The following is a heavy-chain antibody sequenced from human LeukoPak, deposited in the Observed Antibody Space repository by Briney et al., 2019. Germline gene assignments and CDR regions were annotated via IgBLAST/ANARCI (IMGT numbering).Heavy chain of an antibody. CDR1: GGSISSGGYS. J-gene: IGHJ2*01. Sequence: TSQTLSLTCAVSGGSISSGGYSWSWIRQPPGKGLEWIGYIYHSRSTHYNPSLKSRVTISVDTSKNQFSLKLSSVTAADTAVYYCARVPKYFDLWGRGTLVTVSS. CDR3: ARVPKYFDL. CDR2: IYHSRST. V-gene: IGHV4-30-2*01.